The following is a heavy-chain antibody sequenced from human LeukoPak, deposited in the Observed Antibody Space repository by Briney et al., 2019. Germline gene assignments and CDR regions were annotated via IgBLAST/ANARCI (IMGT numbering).Heavy chain of an antibody. D-gene: IGHD6-13*01. J-gene: IGHJ4*02. Sequence: GASVKVSCMASGGTFRNYELNWVRQTPGQGLEWMGRIIPILGMTIYGQKFQARVTITADKSTSTAYMELSSLRSEDTAVYYCAREDSSWFYWGQGTLVTVSS. V-gene: IGHV1-69*04. CDR3: AREDSSWFY. CDR2: IIPILGMT. CDR1: GGTFRNYE.